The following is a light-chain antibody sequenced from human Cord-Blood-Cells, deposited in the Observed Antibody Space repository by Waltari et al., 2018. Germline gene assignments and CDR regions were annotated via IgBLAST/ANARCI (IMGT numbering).Light chain of an antibody. CDR3: QAWDSSTVV. V-gene: IGLV3-1*01. CDR2: QDS. CDR1: KLGDKY. Sequence: SSELTQPPSVSVSPGQKASITCPGDKLGDKYACWYQQQPGQSPVLVIYQDSKRPSGIPERFSGSNSGNTATLTISGAQAMDEADYYCQAWDSSTVVFGGGTKLTVL. J-gene: IGLJ2*01.